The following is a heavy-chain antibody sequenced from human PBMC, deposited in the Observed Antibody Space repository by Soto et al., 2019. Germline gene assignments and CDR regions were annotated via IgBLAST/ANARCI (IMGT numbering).Heavy chain of an antibody. J-gene: IGHJ6*02. CDR1: GYSLTELS. V-gene: IGHV1-24*01. Sequence: QVHLVQSGAEVKKPGASVKVSRKVSGYSLTELSIHWVRQAPGKGLEWMGGLDPEGETIYAQRFQGRVTMTEDTSTDTAYMELTSLRSEDTAVFYCATGTHNLDVWGQGTTVTVSS. D-gene: IGHD1-7*01. CDR3: ATGTHNLDV. CDR2: LDPEGET.